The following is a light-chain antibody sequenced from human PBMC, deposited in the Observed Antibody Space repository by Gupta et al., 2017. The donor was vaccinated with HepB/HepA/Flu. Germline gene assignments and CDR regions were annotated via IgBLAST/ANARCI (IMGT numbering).Light chain of an antibody. CDR1: QSVSSN. Sequence: EIVMTPSPATLSVSPGERATLSCRASQSVSSNLAWYQQKPGQAPRLLIYGASTRATGIPARFSGSGSGTEFTLTISSLQSEDFAVYYCLQDTNWPPTFGQGTRLEIK. V-gene: IGKV3-15*01. CDR2: GAS. J-gene: IGKJ5*01. CDR3: LQDTNWPPT.